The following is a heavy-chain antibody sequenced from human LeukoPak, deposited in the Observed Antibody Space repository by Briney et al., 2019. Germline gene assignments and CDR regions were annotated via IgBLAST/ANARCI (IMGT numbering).Heavy chain of an antibody. CDR1: GYTFTSYG. Sequence: ASVKVSCKASGYTFTSYGISWVRQAPGQGLEWMGWISAYNGNTNYAQKLQGRVTMTTDTSTSTAYMELRSLRSDDTAVYYCARDGTYYDFWSGYYGYYFDYWGQGTLVTVSS. J-gene: IGHJ4*02. V-gene: IGHV1-18*01. CDR3: ARDGTYYDFWSGYYGYYFDY. D-gene: IGHD3-3*01. CDR2: ISAYNGNT.